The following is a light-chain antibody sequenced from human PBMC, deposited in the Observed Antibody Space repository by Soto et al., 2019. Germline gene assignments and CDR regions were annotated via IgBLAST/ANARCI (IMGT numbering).Light chain of an antibody. CDR2: KAS. CDR3: QQYSSYSLT. Sequence: DIRMTQSPSTLSAAVGDRVAITFRASETIIRWLAWYQQKPGKAPKLLIYKASSLQSGVPSRFSGSGSGTDFTLTISNLQPDDFATYYCQQYSSYSLTFGQGTKVDIK. V-gene: IGKV1-5*03. J-gene: IGKJ1*01. CDR1: ETIIRW.